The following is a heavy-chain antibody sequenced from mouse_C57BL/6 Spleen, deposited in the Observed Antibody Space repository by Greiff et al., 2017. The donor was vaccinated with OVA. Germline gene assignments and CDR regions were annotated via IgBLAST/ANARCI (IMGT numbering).Heavy chain of an antibody. Sequence: QVQLKESGAELAKPGASVKLSCKASGYTFTSYWMHWVKQRPGQGLEWIGYINPSSGYTKYNQKFKDKATLTADKSSSTAYMQLSSLTYEDSAGYYGAPITTVGAGDNAMDYWGQGTSVTVSS. CDR3: APITTVGAGDNAMDY. CDR2: INPSSGYT. D-gene: IGHD1-1*01. V-gene: IGHV1-7*01. J-gene: IGHJ4*01. CDR1: GYTFTSYW.